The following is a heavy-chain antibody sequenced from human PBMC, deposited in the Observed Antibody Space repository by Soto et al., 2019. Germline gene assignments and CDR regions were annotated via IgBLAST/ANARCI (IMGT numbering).Heavy chain of an antibody. CDR2: ISGSGGST. CDR1: GFTFSSYA. Sequence: PGGSLRLSCAASGFTFSSYAMSWVRQAPGKGLEWVSAISGSGGSTYYADSVKGRFTISRDNSKNTLYLQMNSLRAEDTAVYYCAKPPFPGGGATNHHIFDYWGQGTLVTVSS. D-gene: IGHD1-26*01. J-gene: IGHJ4*02. CDR3: AKPPFPGGGATNHHIFDY. V-gene: IGHV3-23*01.